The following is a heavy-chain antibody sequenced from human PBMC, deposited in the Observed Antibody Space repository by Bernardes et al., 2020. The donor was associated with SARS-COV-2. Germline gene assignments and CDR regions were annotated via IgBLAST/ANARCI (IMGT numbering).Heavy chain of an antibody. CDR3: ARGRDIVVEPSDSDASDV. Sequence: SVKVSCKASGGTINMFVMSWVRQAPGRRLEWMGGIIPIFGTTHYAQKFQGRVTITADESTSTAYLELRSLRSEDTAIYFCARGRDIVVEPSDSDASDVWGQGTMVTVST. CDR1: GGTINMFV. D-gene: IGHD2-2*01. CDR2: IIPIFGTT. V-gene: IGHV1-69*13. J-gene: IGHJ3*01.